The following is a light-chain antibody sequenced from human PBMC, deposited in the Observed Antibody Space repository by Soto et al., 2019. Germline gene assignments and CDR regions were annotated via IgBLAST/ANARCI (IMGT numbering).Light chain of an antibody. J-gene: IGLJ1*01. CDR2: DVT. CDR1: TSDVGGYYY. Sequence: QSALTQPRSVSGSPGQSVTISCTGTTSDVGGYYYVSWYQQYPGKAPKLVIYDVTKRPSGVPDRFSGSKSANTASLTISGRQPEDEADYYCCSYLGSYTYVFGTGTKATVL. CDR3: CSYLGSYTYV. V-gene: IGLV2-11*01.